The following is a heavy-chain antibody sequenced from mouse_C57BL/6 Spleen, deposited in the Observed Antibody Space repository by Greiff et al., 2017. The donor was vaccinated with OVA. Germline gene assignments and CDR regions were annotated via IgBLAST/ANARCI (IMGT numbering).Heavy chain of an antibody. CDR2: ISYDGSN. Sequence: DVQLQESGPGLVKPSQSLSLTCSVTGYSITSGYYWNWIRQFPGNKLEWMGYISYDGSNNYNPSLKNRISITRDTSKNQFFLKLNSVTTEDTATYYCARDGITTVVAPFAYWGQGTLVTVSA. V-gene: IGHV3-6*01. D-gene: IGHD1-1*01. CDR3: ARDGITTVVAPFAY. CDR1: GYSITSGYY. J-gene: IGHJ3*01.